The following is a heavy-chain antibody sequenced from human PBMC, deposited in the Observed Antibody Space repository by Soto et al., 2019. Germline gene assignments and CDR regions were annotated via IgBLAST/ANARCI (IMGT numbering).Heavy chain of an antibody. CDR2: IIPIFGTA. CDR1: GGTFSSYA. Sequence: ASVKVSCKASGGTFSSYAISWVRQAPGQGLEWMGGIIPIFGTANYAQKFQGRVTITADESTSTAYMELSSLRSEDTAVYYCARGRGKVGATLLDYYGMDVWGQGTTVTVS. CDR3: ARGRGKVGATLLDYYGMDV. V-gene: IGHV1-69*13. D-gene: IGHD1-26*01. J-gene: IGHJ6*02.